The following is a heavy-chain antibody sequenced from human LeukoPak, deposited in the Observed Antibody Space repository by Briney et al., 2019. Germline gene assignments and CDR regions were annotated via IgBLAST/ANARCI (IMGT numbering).Heavy chain of an antibody. CDR2: INTNTGNP. CDR1: GYTFTSYA. CDR3: ARDGTAGWLVISSRGWFDP. J-gene: IGHJ5*02. Sequence: ASVKVSCKASGYTFTSYAMNWVRQAPGQGLEWMGWINTNTGNPTYAQGFTGRFVFSLDTSVSTAYLQISSLKAEDTAVYYCARDGTAGWLVISSRGWFDPWGQGTLVTVSS. D-gene: IGHD6-19*01. V-gene: IGHV7-4-1*02.